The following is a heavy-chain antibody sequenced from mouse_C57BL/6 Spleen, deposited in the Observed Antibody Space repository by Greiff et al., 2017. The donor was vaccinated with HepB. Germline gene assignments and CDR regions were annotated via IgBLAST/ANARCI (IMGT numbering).Heavy chain of an antibody. CDR3: ARHDYGNYSYFDY. V-gene: IGHV5-6*01. CDR2: ISSGGSYT. D-gene: IGHD2-1*01. Sequence: EVHLVESGGDLVKPGGSLKLSCAASGFTFSSYGMSWVRQTPDKRLEWVATISSGGSYTYYPDSVKGRFTISRDNAKNTLYLQMSSLKSEDTAMYYCARHDYGNYSYFDYWGQGTTLTVSS. J-gene: IGHJ2*01. CDR1: GFTFSSYG.